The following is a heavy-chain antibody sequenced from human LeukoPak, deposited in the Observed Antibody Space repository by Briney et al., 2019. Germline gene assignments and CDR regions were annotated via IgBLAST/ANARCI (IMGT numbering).Heavy chain of an antibody. J-gene: IGHJ4*02. D-gene: IGHD3-22*01. CDR1: GFTFSSYG. CDR2: IGYDGTNE. CDR3: ARGPDYYDSSGRFDY. Sequence: GRSLRLSCAASGFTFSSYGMHWVRQAPGKGLEWVALIGYDGTNEYYADSVKGRFTISRDNSKNTLYLQMNSLRAEDTATYYCARGPDYYDSSGRFDYWGQGTLVTVSS. V-gene: IGHV3-33*01.